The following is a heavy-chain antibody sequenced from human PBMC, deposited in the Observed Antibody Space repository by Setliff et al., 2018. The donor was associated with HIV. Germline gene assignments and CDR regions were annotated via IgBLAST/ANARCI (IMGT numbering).Heavy chain of an antibody. CDR3: ARAPPINFWSGYYTGPQGWFDS. V-gene: IGHV1-18*01. CDR2: TSAYNGNT. Sequence: ASVTVSCKASGYNFTIFGITWVRQAPGQGLEWMGWTSAYNGNTNYAQKLQGRITLTIDTVTTTAYMDLRSLTSDDTAMYYCARAPPINFWSGYYTGPQGWFDSWGQGSLVTVSS. J-gene: IGHJ5*01. CDR1: GYNFTIFG. D-gene: IGHD3-3*01.